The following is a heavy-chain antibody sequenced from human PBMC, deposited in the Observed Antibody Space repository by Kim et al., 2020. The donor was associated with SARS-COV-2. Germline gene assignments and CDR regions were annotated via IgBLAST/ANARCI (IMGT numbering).Heavy chain of an antibody. Sequence: ADSVKGRFTISRDNAKNSLYLQMNSLRAEDTAVYYCARVPRTYYYDSSGSWSQGTLVTVSS. J-gene: IGHJ4*02. V-gene: IGHV3-48*03. D-gene: IGHD3-22*01. CDR3: ARVPRTYYYDSSGS.